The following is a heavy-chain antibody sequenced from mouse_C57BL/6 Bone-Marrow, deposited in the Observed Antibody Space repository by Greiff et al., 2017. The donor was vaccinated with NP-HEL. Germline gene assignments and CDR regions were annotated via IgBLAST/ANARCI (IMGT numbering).Heavy chain of an antibody. D-gene: IGHD2-10*01. V-gene: IGHV5-4*03. Sequence: EVKVVESGGGLVKPGGSLKLSCAASGFTFSSYAMSWVRQTPEKRLEWVATISDGGSYTYYPDNVKGRFTISRDNAKNNLYLQMSHLKSEDTAMYYCARAYPCFAYWGQGTLVTVSA. CDR2: ISDGGSYT. CDR3: ARAYPCFAY. J-gene: IGHJ3*01. CDR1: GFTFSSYA.